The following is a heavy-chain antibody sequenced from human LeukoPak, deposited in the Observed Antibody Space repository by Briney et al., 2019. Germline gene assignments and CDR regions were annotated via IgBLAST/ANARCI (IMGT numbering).Heavy chain of an antibody. Sequence: SQTLSLTCAISGDSVSSSSATWSWIRQSPSSGLECLGRTYYRSQWYNDYAVSVRSRITINPDTSKNQFSLHLNSVTPEDTAVYYCARGWNYIDSWGQGTLVTASS. CDR2: TYYRSQWYN. CDR1: GDSVSSSSAT. V-gene: IGHV6-1*01. J-gene: IGHJ4*02. CDR3: ARGWNYIDS. D-gene: IGHD1-1*01.